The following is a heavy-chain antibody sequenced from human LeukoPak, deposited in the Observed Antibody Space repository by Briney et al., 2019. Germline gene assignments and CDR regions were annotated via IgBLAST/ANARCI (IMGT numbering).Heavy chain of an antibody. D-gene: IGHD1/OR15-1a*01. CDR2: IIPIFGTA. CDR3: ASSDPTTYYYYGMDV. V-gene: IGHV1-69*13. Sequence: ASVTVSCMASGGTFSSYAISWVRQAPGQGLEWMGGIIPIFGTANYAQKFQGRVTITADESTSTAYMELSSLRSEDTAVYYCASSDPTTYYYYGMDVWGQGTTVTVSS. J-gene: IGHJ6*02. CDR1: GGTFSSYA.